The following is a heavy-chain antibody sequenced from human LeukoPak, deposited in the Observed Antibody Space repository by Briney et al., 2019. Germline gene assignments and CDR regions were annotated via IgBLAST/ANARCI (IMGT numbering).Heavy chain of an antibody. CDR2: ISSSSSYI. CDR3: ARAYSSGYYDY. Sequence: GGSLRLSCAASGFTFSSYSMDWVRQAPGEGLEWVSSISSSSSYIYYADSVKGRFTISRDNAKNSLYLQMNSLRAEDTAVYYCARAYSSGYYDYWGQGTLVTVSS. CDR1: GFTFSSYS. V-gene: IGHV3-21*01. D-gene: IGHD3-22*01. J-gene: IGHJ4*02.